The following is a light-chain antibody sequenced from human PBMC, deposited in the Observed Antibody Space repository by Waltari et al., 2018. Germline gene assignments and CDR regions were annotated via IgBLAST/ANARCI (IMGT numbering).Light chain of an antibody. CDR1: QSVSRA. J-gene: IGKJ1*01. CDR2: GAS. Sequence: IVLTQSPGTLSLSLGESATVSCRTSQSVSRALAWYQQKPGQAPRLLIYGASTRATGIPDRFSGSGSGTDFSLTISRLEPDDFAVYYCQHYLRLPVTFGQGTTVEI. CDR3: QHYLRLPVT. V-gene: IGKV3-20*01.